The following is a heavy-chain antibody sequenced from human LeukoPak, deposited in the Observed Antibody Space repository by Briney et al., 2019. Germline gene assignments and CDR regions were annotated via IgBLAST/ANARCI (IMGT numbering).Heavy chain of an antibody. V-gene: IGHV1-2*02. CDR1: GYTFISYG. D-gene: IGHD5-12*01. Sequence: ASVKVSCKASGYTFISYGISWVRQAPGQGLEWMGWINPNSGGTNYAQKFQGRVTMTRDTSISTAYMELSSLRSEDTAVYYCATDQWLRQDWGQGTLVTVSS. CDR2: INPNSGGT. CDR3: ATDQWLRQD. J-gene: IGHJ4*02.